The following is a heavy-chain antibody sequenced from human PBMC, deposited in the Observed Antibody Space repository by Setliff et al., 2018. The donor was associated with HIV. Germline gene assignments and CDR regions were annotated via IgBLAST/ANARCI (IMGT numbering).Heavy chain of an antibody. V-gene: IGHV4-59*11. CDR3: ARGLSILGVATPGFYSFMDV. CDR2: IHYSGSS. CDR1: GGSITGHY. Sequence: PSETLSLTCTVSGGSITGHYWSWIRQPPGKGLEWIGYIHYSGSSNYNPSLKSRVSISLDTSKKQVSLKLNSVTAADTAVYYCARGLSILGVATPGFYSFMDVWGKGTTVTVSS. D-gene: IGHD3-3*01. J-gene: IGHJ6*03.